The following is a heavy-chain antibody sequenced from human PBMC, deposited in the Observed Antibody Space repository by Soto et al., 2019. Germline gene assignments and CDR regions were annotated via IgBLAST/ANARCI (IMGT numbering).Heavy chain of an antibody. V-gene: IGHV3-11*06. CDR2: SSNSGTFS. CDR3: ARSGDNYNRLDY. Sequence: GGSLRLSCEGSGFTFSDYYISWIRQAPGKGLEWISYSSNSGTFSRYADSVKGRFSISRDNTKNLLYLQMNSLRAEDTAVYYCARSGDNYNRLDYWGQGTPVTVSP. CDR1: GFTFSDYY. J-gene: IGHJ4*02. D-gene: IGHD1-1*01.